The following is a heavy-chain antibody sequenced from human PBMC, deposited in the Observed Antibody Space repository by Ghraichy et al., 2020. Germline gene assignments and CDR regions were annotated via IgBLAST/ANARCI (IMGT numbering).Heavy chain of an antibody. J-gene: IGHJ4*02. V-gene: IGHV3-66*01. CDR1: GFTVSSSY. CDR3: ARGLVDTTMPFDL. CDR2: IFSGSTT. Sequence: GGSMRLSCAASGFTVSSSYMSWVRQAPGKGLEWVSVIFSGSTTFYADSVKGRFTISRDNSKNTLYLQMNSLRAEDTAVYHCARGLVDTTMPFDLWGQGTLVTVSS. D-gene: IGHD5-18*01.